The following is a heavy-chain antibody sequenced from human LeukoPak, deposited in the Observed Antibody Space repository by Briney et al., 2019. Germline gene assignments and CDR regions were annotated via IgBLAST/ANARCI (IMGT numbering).Heavy chain of an antibody. CDR3: ARGSPRITIFGVVIPDYYYYGMDV. CDR1: GGTFSSYG. Sequence: SVKVSCKASGGTFSSYGISWERQAPGQGLEWMGGIIPIFGSANYAQKFQGRVTITADESTSTAYMELSSLRSEDTAVYYCARGSPRITIFGVVIPDYYYYGMDVWGQGTTVTVSS. CDR2: IIPIFGSA. J-gene: IGHJ6*02. V-gene: IGHV1-69*13. D-gene: IGHD3-3*01.